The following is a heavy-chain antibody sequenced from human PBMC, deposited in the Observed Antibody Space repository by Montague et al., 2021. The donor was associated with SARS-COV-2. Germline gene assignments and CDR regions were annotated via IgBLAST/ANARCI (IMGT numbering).Heavy chain of an antibody. CDR1: GGSFDSDNFF. J-gene: IGHJ4*02. CDR3: ARHRRYDVVTYYPDF. V-gene: IGHV4-39*01. CDR2: IANGGRT. Sequence: SETRSLTCSVSGGSFDSDNFFWGWIRQPPGKRLEWIGVIANGGRTFDXXXLKSRVTISVHTSRNQLSLNVKSVTAADTAVYYCARHRRYDVVTYYPDFWGQGILVTVSS. D-gene: IGHD3-9*01.